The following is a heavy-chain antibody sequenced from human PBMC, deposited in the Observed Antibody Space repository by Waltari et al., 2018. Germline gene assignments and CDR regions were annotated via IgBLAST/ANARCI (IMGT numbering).Heavy chain of an antibody. CDR1: GFTFSSYA. CDR2: IYSGGST. V-gene: IGHV3-23*03. J-gene: IGHJ3*02. CDR3: AKGAAARRGDHDAFDI. Sequence: EVQLLESGGGLVKPGGSLRLSCAASGFTFSSYAMSWVRQAPGKGLEWVSVIYSGGSTYYADSGKGRFTISRDNSKNTLYLQMNSLRAEDTAVYYCAKGAAARRGDHDAFDIWGQGTMVTVSS. D-gene: IGHD6-6*01.